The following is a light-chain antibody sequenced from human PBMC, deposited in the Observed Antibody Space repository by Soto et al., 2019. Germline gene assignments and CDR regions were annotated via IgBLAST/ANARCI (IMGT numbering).Light chain of an antibody. CDR3: TSHTNNSVV. J-gene: IGLJ2*01. CDR1: SSDVGGYDY. Sequence: QSALTQPASVSGSPGQSITISCTGTSSDVGGYDYVSWYQQHPGKAPKLMIFDVSNRPSGVSHRFSGSKSDNTASLTISGLQTEDEADYYCTSHTNNSVVFGGGTKLTV. CDR2: DVS. V-gene: IGLV2-14*03.